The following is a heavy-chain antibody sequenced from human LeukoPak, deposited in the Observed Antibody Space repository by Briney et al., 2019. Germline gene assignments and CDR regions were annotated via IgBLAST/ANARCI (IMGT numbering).Heavy chain of an antibody. V-gene: IGHV4-34*01. CDR1: GGSFSGYY. D-gene: IGHD6-19*01. Sequence: KTSETLSLTCAVYGGSFSGYYWSWIRQPPGKGLEWIGEINHSGSTNYNPSLKSRVTISVDTSKNQFSLKLSSVTAADTAVYYCARLRYSSGWYFVNFDYWGQGTLVTVSS. CDR3: ARLRYSSGWYFVNFDY. CDR2: INHSGST. J-gene: IGHJ4*02.